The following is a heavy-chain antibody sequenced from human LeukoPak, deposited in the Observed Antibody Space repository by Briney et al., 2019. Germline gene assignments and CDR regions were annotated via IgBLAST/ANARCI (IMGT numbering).Heavy chain of an antibody. V-gene: IGHV1-69*05. D-gene: IGHD1-26*01. CDR1: GGTFSSYA. Sequence: ASVKVSCKASGGTFSSYAISWVRQGPGQGLEWMGRIIPIFGTANYAQKFQGRVTITTDESTSTAYMELSSLRSEDTAVYCCARDIVGAEWRGYCDYWGQGTRVAVSS. J-gene: IGHJ4*02. CDR3: ARDIVGAEWRGYCDY. CDR2: IIPIFGTA.